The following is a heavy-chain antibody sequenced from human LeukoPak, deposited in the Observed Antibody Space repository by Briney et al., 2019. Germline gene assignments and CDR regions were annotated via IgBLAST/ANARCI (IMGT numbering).Heavy chain of an antibody. V-gene: IGHV3-23*01. CDR1: GFTFSNFG. CDR2: ISESGDAT. CDR3: ASHYGSGSKNWLDP. D-gene: IGHD3-10*01. J-gene: IGHJ5*02. Sequence: PGGSLRLSCLASGFTFSNFGVSWVRHTAGKGLEWVSAISESGDATFYADSVQGRFTISRDNFKNTLYLQMNSLRAEDTAVYYCASHYGSGSKNWLDPWGQGTLVTVSS.